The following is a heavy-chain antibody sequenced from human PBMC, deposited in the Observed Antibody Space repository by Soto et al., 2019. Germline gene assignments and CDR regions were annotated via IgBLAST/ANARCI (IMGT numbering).Heavy chain of an antibody. D-gene: IGHD5-18*01. CDR3: XXXXXVASIHDAFEI. CDR1: GYDFTSYG. CDR2: ISAYNGKR. Sequence: QGQLLQSGDEVKKPGASVRVSCRASGYDFTSYGISWVRQAPGQGLEWVSWISAYNGKRDTAQKFQGRVTMTLDTSTDTAHMEXXXXXXXXTAXXXXXXXXXVASIHDAFEIWGQGTMVAVSS. J-gene: IGHJ3*02. V-gene: IGHV1-18*01.